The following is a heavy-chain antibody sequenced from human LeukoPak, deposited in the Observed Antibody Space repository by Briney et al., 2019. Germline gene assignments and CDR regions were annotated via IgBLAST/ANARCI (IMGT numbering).Heavy chain of an antibody. V-gene: IGHV4-39*01. CDR1: GGSISSNSYY. J-gene: IGHJ4*02. Sequence: PSETLSLTCTVSGGSISSNSYYWGWIRQPPGKGLEWIGGIYYSGSTYYNPSLKSRVTISVDTSKNQFSLKLSSVTAADTAVYYCAGTPTYYDFWSGYLHFDYWGQGTLVTVSS. CDR2: IYYSGST. CDR3: AGTPTYYDFWSGYLHFDY. D-gene: IGHD3-3*01.